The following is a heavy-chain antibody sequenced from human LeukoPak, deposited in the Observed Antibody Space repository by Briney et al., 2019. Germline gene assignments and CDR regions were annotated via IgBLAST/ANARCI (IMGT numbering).Heavy chain of an antibody. J-gene: IGHJ4*02. CDR3: ARAAFSGSYGGFDY. CDR1: GGSISSGGYY. V-gene: IGHV4-30-2*01. CDR2: IYHSGST. D-gene: IGHD1-26*01. Sequence: PSETLSLTCTVSGGSISSGGYYWSWIRQPPGKGLEWIGYIYHSGSTYYNPSLKSRVTISVDRSKNQFSLKLSSVTAADTAVYYCARAAFSGSYGGFDYWGQGTLVTVSS.